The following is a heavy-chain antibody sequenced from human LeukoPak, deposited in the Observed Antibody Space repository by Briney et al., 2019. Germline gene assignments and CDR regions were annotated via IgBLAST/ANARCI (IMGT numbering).Heavy chain of an antibody. CDR2: ISYSGST. CDR3: ARGGSRSYTSSTLDY. CDR1: GGSITVYY. D-gene: IGHD6-6*01. Sequence: SETLSLTCNVSGGSITVYYWNWIRQSPGKGLGWIGSISYSGSTNYNPSLKSRVTISIDTSKNRFSLKVSSVIAADTAMYYCARGGSRSYTSSTLDYWGQGTLVTVSS. V-gene: IGHV4-59*12. J-gene: IGHJ4*02.